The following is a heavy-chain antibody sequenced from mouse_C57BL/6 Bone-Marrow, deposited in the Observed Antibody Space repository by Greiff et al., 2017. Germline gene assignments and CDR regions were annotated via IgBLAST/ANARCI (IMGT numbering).Heavy chain of an antibody. CDR2: INPYNGGT. CDR1: GYTFTDYY. J-gene: IGHJ2*01. Sequence: DVQLQESGPVLVKPGASVKMSCKASGYTFTDYYMNWVKQSHGKSLEWIGVINPYNGGTSYNQKFKGKATLTVDKSSSTAYMELNILTSEDSAVYYYFPAYYSIYYFDYWGRGTALTVTS. CDR3: FPAYYSIYYFDY. D-gene: IGHD2-5*01. V-gene: IGHV1-19*01.